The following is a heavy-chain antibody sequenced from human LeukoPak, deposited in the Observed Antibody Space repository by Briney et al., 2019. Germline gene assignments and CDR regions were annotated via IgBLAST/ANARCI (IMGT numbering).Heavy chain of an antibody. J-gene: IGHJ5*02. CDR2: ISYGGDND. Sequence: GGSLRLSCAASGFTFSSYAMHWVRQAPGKGLERVALISYGGDNDFYADSVKGRFTISRDNSKNTLYLQLNSLRPEDTAVYYCARVKRSGSYPHFDPWGQGTLVTVSS. D-gene: IGHD1-26*01. CDR1: GFTFSSYA. V-gene: IGHV3-30*04. CDR3: ARVKRSGSYPHFDP.